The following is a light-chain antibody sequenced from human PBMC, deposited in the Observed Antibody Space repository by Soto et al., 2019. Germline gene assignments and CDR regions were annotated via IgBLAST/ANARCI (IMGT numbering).Light chain of an antibody. Sequence: EIVLTQSPGTLSLSPGERATLSCRASQSVRSSYLAWYQQKLGQAPRLLIYGVSNRATGIPDRLSGSGSGTDFTLTISRLESEDFAVYYCQQYGTSPRTFGQGTKQDI. CDR2: GVS. CDR1: QSVRSSY. J-gene: IGKJ1*01. V-gene: IGKV3-20*01. CDR3: QQYGTSPRT.